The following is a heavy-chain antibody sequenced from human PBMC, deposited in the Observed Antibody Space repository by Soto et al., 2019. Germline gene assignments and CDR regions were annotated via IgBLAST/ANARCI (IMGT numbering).Heavy chain of an antibody. D-gene: IGHD3-16*01. V-gene: IGHV4-59*02. CDR2: IYYSGST. CDR1: SGSVCIYY. CDR3: ARDITFGYFDY. J-gene: IGHJ4*02. Sequence: SETLYLTCTVCSGSVCIYYGSWIRQHPGKGLEWIGYIYYSGSTNYNPSLKSRVTISVDTSKNQFSLKLSSVTAADTAVYYCARDITFGYFDYWGQGTLVTVSS.